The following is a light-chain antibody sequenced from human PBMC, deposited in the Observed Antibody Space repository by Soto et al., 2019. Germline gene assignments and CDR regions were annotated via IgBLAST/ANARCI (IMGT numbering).Light chain of an antibody. V-gene: IGLV1-40*01. CDR3: QSYDSSLSCYVV. Sequence: QSVLTQSPSVSGAPGQRVTISCTGSSSNIGAGYDVHWYQQLPGTAPKLLIYGNSNRPSGVPDRFSGSKSGTSASLAITGLQAEDEADYYCQSYDSSLSCYVVFGGGTKLTVL. CDR1: SSNIGAGYD. CDR2: GNS. J-gene: IGLJ2*01.